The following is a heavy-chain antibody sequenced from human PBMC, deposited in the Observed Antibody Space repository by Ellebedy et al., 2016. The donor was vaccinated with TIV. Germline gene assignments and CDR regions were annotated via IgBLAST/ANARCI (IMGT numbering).Heavy chain of an antibody. Sequence: MPGGSLRLSCTVSGGSISSYYWSWIRQPPGKGLEWIGYIYYSGSTNYNPSLKSRVTISVDTSKNQFSLKLSSVTAADTAVYYCARDNQDSSGYLETNWFDPWGQGTLVIVSS. CDR3: ARDNQDSSGYLETNWFDP. CDR2: IYYSGST. V-gene: IGHV4-59*01. D-gene: IGHD3-22*01. J-gene: IGHJ5*02. CDR1: GGSISSYY.